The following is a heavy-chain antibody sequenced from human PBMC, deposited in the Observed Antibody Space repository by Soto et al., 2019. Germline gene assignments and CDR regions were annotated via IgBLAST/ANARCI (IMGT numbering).Heavy chain of an antibody. J-gene: IGHJ4*02. CDR2: IYDSGSA. D-gene: IGHD6-6*01. CDR1: GESISSGGYY. V-gene: IGHV4-31*03. Sequence: QVQLQESGPGLVKPSQTLSLTCSVSGESISSGGYYWSWIRHHPGKGLEWIGYIYDSGSAYYNPSLKSRVTISMDTSKNHFARRLSSVTAADTAVYYCARASSSSSAADYWGQGTLATVSS. CDR3: ARASSSSSAADY.